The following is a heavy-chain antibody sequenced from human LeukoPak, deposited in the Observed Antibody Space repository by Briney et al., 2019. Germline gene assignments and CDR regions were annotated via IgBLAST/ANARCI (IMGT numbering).Heavy chain of an antibody. CDR2: IRTTGGGT. V-gene: IGHV3-23*01. J-gene: IGHJ4*02. D-gene: IGHD6-13*01. CDR1: EFTFSSYA. Sequence: GRSLRLSCAASEFTFSSYAMSWVCHTPGKGRGWVSGIRTTGGGTYYADSVKGRFTTSRDNSKNTLYLQMNSLRAEDTAVYYCAKELAAVGVPSFDSWGQGTLVTVSS. CDR3: AKELAAVGVPSFDS.